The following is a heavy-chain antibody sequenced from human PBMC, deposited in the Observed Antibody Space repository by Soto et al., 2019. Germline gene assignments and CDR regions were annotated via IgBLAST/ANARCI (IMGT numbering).Heavy chain of an antibody. CDR1: GYTFTSYY. J-gene: IGHJ6*02. V-gene: IGHV1-46*01. D-gene: IGHD4-17*01. Sequence: GASVKVSCKASGYTFTSYYMHWVRQAPGQGLEWMGIINPSGGSTSYAQKFQGRVTMTRDTSTSTVYMELSSLRSEDTAVYYCARDLGTVTTRPMLNYYYYYGMDVWGQGTTVTVSS. CDR3: ARDLGTVTTRPMLNYYYYYGMDV. CDR2: INPSGGST.